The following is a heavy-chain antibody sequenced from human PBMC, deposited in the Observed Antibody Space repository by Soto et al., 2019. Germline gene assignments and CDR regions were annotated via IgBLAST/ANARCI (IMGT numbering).Heavy chain of an antibody. Sequence: EVRLLEAGGGLNQPGGSLRLSCAASGFTFKESAMNWVRQAPGKGLEWVASISDTGASTWYAESVRGRLSISRDNSKNTLYLHMNSLRGEDTAVYYCAKGRGSGWAWYFDNWGQGTLVTVSS. CDR2: ISDTGAST. D-gene: IGHD6-19*01. J-gene: IGHJ4*02. CDR1: GFTFKESA. V-gene: IGHV3-23*01. CDR3: AKGRGSGWAWYFDN.